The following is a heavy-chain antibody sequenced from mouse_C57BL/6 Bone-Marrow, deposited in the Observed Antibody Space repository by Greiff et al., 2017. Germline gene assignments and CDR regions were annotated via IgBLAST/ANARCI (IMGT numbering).Heavy chain of an antibody. CDR3: ARTTMAPFDY. CDR1: GYTFTSYT. J-gene: IGHJ2*01. V-gene: IGHV1-4*01. CDR2: INPSSGYT. D-gene: IGHD2-1*01. Sequence: QVQLQQSGAELARPGASVKMSCKASGYTFTSYTMHWVKQRPGQGLEWIGYINPSSGYTKYNQKFKDKATLTADKSSSTAYMQLSSLTSEDSAVYYCARTTMAPFDYGGQGTTLTVSS.